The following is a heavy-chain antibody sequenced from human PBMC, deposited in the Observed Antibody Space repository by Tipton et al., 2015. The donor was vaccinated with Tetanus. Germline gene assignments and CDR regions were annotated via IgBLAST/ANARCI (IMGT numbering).Heavy chain of an antibody. J-gene: IGHJ4*02. CDR2: VYYSGRT. CDR3: ARMGFTYGQVVY. Sequence: DDHGMHWIRQSPGKGLEWIGHVYYSGRTYYNPPLKSRVTISADMSKNQFSLKLTSVTAADTATYYCARMGFTYGQVVYWGQGTLVTFAS. D-gene: IGHD5-18*01. CDR1: DDHG. V-gene: IGHV4-30-4*08.